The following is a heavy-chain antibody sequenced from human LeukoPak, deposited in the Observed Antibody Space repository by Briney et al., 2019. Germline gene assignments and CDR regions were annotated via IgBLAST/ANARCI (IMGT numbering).Heavy chain of an antibody. Sequence: GGSLRLSCAASGFTFSSYAMGWVRQAPGKGLEWVSAISGSGGSTYYADSVKGRFTISRDNSKNTLYLQMNSLRAEDTAVYYCAKSRNYYDSSGYLDYWGQGTLVTVSS. CDR2: ISGSGGST. D-gene: IGHD3-22*01. CDR3: AKSRNYYDSSGYLDY. V-gene: IGHV3-23*01. CDR1: GFTFSSYA. J-gene: IGHJ4*02.